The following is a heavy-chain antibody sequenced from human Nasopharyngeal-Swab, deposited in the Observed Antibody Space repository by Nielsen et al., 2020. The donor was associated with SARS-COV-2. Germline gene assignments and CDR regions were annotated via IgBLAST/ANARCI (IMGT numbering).Heavy chain of an antibody. Sequence: GGSLRLSCVASGFTFSSYAMSWVRQAPGKGLEWVSAISGSGGSTYYADSVKGRFTISRDNSKNTLYLQMNSLRAEDTAVYYCAKDSGLMVRGGGMDVWGQGTTVTVSS. CDR3: AKDSGLMVRGGGMDV. J-gene: IGHJ6*02. CDR1: GFTFSSYA. V-gene: IGHV3-23*01. CDR2: ISGSGGST. D-gene: IGHD3-10*01.